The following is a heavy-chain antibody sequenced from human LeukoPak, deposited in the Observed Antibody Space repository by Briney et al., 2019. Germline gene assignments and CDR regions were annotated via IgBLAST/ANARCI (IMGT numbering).Heavy chain of an antibody. V-gene: IGHV4-59*11. CDR2: ISYGGST. Sequence: SESLSLTCTVSDASFNTHYWTWIRQPPGKGLEWIGYISYGGSTNYNPSLKSRVTISVDTSKNQFFLRLTSLTAADTAVYYCARDPTTVTKGFDIWGQGTMVTVSS. J-gene: IGHJ3*02. CDR3: ARDPTTVTKGFDI. D-gene: IGHD4-17*01. CDR1: DASFNTHY.